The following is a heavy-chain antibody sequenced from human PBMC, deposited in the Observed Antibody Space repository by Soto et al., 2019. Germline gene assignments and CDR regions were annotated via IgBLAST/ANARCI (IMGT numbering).Heavy chain of an antibody. CDR2: ISYDGSNK. J-gene: IGHJ4*02. CDR1: GFTFSSYA. V-gene: IGHV3-30-3*01. Sequence: GGSLRLSCAASGFTFSSYAMQWVRQAPGKGLEWVAVISYDGSNKYYADSVKGRFTISRDNSKNTLYLQMNSLRAEDTAVYYCARGIPYSSGWYIGYWGQGTLVTVSS. CDR3: ARGIPYSSGWYIGY. D-gene: IGHD6-19*01.